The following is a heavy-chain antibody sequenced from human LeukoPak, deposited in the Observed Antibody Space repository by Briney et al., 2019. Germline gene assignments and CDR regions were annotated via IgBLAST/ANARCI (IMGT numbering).Heavy chain of an antibody. CDR1: GFTFSSYG. Sequence: PGGSLRLSCAASGFTFSSYGMHWVRQAPGKGLEWVSYISSSRSTIYYADSVKGRFTISRDNAKNSLYLQMNSLRAEDTAVYYCARADSYGVDYWGQGTLVTVSS. CDR3: ARADSYGVDY. D-gene: IGHD5-18*01. V-gene: IGHV3-48*04. J-gene: IGHJ4*02. CDR2: ISSSRSTI.